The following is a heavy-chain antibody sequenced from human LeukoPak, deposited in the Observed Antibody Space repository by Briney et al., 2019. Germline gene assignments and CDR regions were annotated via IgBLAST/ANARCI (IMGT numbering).Heavy chain of an antibody. V-gene: IGHV4-34*01. CDR1: GGSFSGYY. CDR3: ARGRGYDSWSGYSGHYFDY. Sequence: PSESLSLTCAVYGGSFSGYYWSWIRQPPGKGLEWIGEINHSGSTNYNPSLKSRVTISVDTSKNQFSLKLSSVTAADTAVYYCARGRGYDSWSGYSGHYFDYWGPGTLVTVSS. D-gene: IGHD3-3*01. J-gene: IGHJ4*02. CDR2: INHSGST.